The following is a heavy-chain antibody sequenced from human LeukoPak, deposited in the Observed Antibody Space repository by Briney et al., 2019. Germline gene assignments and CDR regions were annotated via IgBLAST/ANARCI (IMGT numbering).Heavy chain of an antibody. J-gene: IGHJ4*02. Sequence: PSETLSLTCTVSGGSISSYYWSWIRQPAGKGLEWIGRIFTSGSTKYNPSLKSRLTISVDAYNNQFSHKLSSVPRADAAVYLCARCKGSSWYYFDYWGQGTLVTVSS. CDR2: IFTSGST. CDR3: ARCKGSSWYYFDY. V-gene: IGHV4-4*07. D-gene: IGHD6-13*01. CDR1: GGSISSYY.